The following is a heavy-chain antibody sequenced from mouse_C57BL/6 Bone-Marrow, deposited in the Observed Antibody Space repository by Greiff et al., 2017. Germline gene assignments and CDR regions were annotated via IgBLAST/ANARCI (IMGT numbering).Heavy chain of an antibody. CDR1: GFTFSSYG. Sequence: EVMLVESGGDLVKPGGSLKLSCAASGFTFSSYGMSWVRQTPDKRLEWVATISSGGSYTYYPDSVKGRFTISRDNAKNTLYLQMSSLKSEDTAMYYCARLLRFAYWGQGTLVTVSA. V-gene: IGHV5-6*01. J-gene: IGHJ3*01. CDR3: ARLLRFAY. CDR2: ISSGGSYT. D-gene: IGHD2-3*01.